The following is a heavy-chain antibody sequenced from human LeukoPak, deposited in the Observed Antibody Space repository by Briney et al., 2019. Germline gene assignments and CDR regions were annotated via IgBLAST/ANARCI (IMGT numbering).Heavy chain of an antibody. J-gene: IGHJ3*01. CDR1: GFTFSSYS. Sequence: GGSLRLSCAASGFTFSSYSINWVRQAPGKGLEWVANIKEDGTVKYHMDSVKGRFTISRDNAKNSLYLQINSLRAEDTAVYYCARSSYSSSSSVWGQGTMVTVSS. CDR2: IKEDGTVK. V-gene: IGHV3-7*03. CDR3: ARSSYSSSSSV. D-gene: IGHD6-6*01.